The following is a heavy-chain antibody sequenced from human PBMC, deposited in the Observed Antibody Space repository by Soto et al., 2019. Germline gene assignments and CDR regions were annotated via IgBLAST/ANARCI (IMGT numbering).Heavy chain of an antibody. CDR2: ISAYNGNT. J-gene: IGHJ6*02. CDR3: ARGGYSSGWYGWEDYYYYGMDV. V-gene: IGHV1-18*04. Sequence: SVKVSFRASCYTFTSYGISWVREAPGQGLEWMGWISAYNGNTNYAQKLQGRVTMTTDTSTSTAYMELRSLRSDDTAVYYCARGGYSSGWYGWEDYYYYGMDVWGQGTTVTVSS. CDR1: CYTFTSYG. D-gene: IGHD6-19*01.